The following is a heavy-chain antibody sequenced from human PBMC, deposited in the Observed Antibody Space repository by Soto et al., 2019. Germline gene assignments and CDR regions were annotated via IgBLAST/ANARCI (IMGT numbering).Heavy chain of an antibody. J-gene: IGHJ4*02. CDR1: GFTFNTYW. D-gene: IGHD6-19*01. V-gene: IGHV3-74*01. CDR2: VNMDGSTT. CDR3: ARGAKGQWLVDY. Sequence: EVQLVESGGGLVRPGGSLRLSCAASGFTFNTYWLHWVRQAPGKGLVWVSRVNMDGSTTTYADSVRGRFTISRDNAKDTVYLEMNSLRDEDMAVYYCARGAKGQWLVDYWGQGTLVTVSS.